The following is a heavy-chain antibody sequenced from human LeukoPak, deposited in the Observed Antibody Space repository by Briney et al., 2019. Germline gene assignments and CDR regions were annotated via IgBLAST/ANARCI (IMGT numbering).Heavy chain of an antibody. CDR2: IIPIFGTA. J-gene: IGHJ4*02. D-gene: IGHD6-6*01. CDR1: GGTFSSYA. Sequence: SVKVSCKASGGTFSSYAISWVRQAPGQGLEWMGGIIPIFGTANYAQKFQGGVTITADESTSTAYMELSSLRSEDTAVYYCARDPLYSSSPRGPSYWGQGTLVTVSS. CDR3: ARDPLYSSSPRGPSY. V-gene: IGHV1-69*13.